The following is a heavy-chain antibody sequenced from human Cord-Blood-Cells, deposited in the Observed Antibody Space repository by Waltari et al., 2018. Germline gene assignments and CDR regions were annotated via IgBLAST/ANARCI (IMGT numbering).Heavy chain of an antibody. CDR1: GGTFSSYA. CDR2: IIPILGIA. CDR3: ARELSPHRSSSFDY. D-gene: IGHD6-6*01. Sequence: VKKPGSSVKVSCKASGGTFSSYAISWVRQAPGQGLEWMGRIIPILGIANYAQKFQGRVTITADKSTSTAYMELSSLRSEDTAVYYCARELSPHRSSSFDYWGQGTLVTVSS. V-gene: IGHV1-69*04. J-gene: IGHJ4*02.